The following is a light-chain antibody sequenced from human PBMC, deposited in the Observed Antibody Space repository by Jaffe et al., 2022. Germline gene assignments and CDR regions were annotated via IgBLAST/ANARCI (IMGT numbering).Light chain of an antibody. CDR1: QSVTNY. CDR2: DAS. CDR3: QQRSKWPPEGLT. Sequence: EIVLTQSPAILSLSPGERATLSCRASQSVTNYLAWYQQKPGQAPRLLIYDASKRATGIPARFSGSGSGTDFTLTISSLEPEDFAMYYCQQRSKWPPEGLTFGGGTKVEIK. J-gene: IGKJ4*01. V-gene: IGKV3-11*01.